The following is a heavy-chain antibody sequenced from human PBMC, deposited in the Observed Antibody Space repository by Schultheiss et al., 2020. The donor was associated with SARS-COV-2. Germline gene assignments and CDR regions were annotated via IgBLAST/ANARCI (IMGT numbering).Heavy chain of an antibody. CDR1: GFTFSSYG. J-gene: IGHJ4*02. Sequence: GGSLRLSCAASGFTFSSYGLHWVRQAPGKGLEWVAVISYDGLNKYYADSVKGRFTISRDNSKNTLYLQMNSLRTEDTAVYYCASDYSSSWYRVDYWGQGTLVTVSS. CDR2: ISYDGLNK. V-gene: IGHV3-30*03. D-gene: IGHD6-13*01. CDR3: ASDYSSSWYRVDY.